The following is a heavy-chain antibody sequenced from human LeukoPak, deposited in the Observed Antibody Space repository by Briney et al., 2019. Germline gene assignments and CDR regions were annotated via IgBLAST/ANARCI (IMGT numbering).Heavy chain of an antibody. CDR2: INQDETEE. Sequence: TGGSLRLSCEASGFTFSRYWMDWVRQAPGKGLEWVANINQDETEENYLDSVKGRFTISRDNAKNSLYLQMNSLKTEDTAVYYCTTDLSCSGGSCYFGFAGAFDIWGQGTMVTVSS. J-gene: IGHJ3*02. CDR3: TTDLSCSGGSCYFGFAGAFDI. D-gene: IGHD2-15*01. CDR1: GFTFSRYW. V-gene: IGHV3-7*03.